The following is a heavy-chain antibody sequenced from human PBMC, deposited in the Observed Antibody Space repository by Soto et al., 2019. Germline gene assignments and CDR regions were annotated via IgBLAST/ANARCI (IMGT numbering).Heavy chain of an antibody. V-gene: IGHV1-46*01. CDR1: GYTFTSYY. CDR3: AREVSSAPALDY. CDR2: INTSGGST. Sequence: QVQLVQSGAEVKKPGASVKVSCKASGYTFTSYYMHWVRQAPGQGLEWMGIINTSGGSTSYAQKFQGRVTMTRDTSTSTVYMELSSLRSEDTAVYYCAREVSSAPALDYWGQGTLVTVSS. J-gene: IGHJ4*02. D-gene: IGHD6-6*01.